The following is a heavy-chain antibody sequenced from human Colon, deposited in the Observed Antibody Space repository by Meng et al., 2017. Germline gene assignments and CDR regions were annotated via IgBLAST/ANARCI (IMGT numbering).Heavy chain of an antibody. J-gene: IGHJ5*02. CDR2: VRIDGSRT. CDR3: ASEFGWHGGNWFDP. Sequence: RQARVNRMAGVSLVRIDGSRTTYAANVNPRLTSSIDNAENTPNLQMNSLIASDTAVYYCASEFGWHGGNWFDPWGQGTLVTVSS. D-gene: IGHD6-19*01. V-gene: IGHV3-74*01.